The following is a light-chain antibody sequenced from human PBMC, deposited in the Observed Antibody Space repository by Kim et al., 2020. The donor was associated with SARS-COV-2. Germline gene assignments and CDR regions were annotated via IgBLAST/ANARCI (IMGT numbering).Light chain of an antibody. J-gene: IGKJ4*01. Sequence: DIQMTQSPSSLAASVGDRVTITCRASQSINAYLNWYQQKPGKAPKLLIYAASTLQSGVPSRFSGSGSGTDFTLTITSLQPEDFATYYCQQNQTATLLTFGGGTKVDIK. CDR3: QQNQTATLLT. V-gene: IGKV1-39*01. CDR1: QSINAY. CDR2: AAS.